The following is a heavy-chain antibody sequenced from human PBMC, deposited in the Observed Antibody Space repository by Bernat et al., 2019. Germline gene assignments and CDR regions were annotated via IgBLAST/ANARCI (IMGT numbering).Heavy chain of an antibody. CDR2: IYYSGST. CDR1: GGSISSYY. J-gene: IGHJ4*02. CDR3: ARSRGTKWELLGFDY. V-gene: IGHV4-59*08. D-gene: IGHD1-26*01. Sequence: QVQLQESGPGLVKPSETLSLTCTVSGGSISSYYWSWIRQPPGKGLEWIGYIYYSGSTNYNPSLKSRVTISVDTSKNQFSLKLSSVTAADTAVYYCARSRGTKWELLGFDYWGRGTLVTVSS.